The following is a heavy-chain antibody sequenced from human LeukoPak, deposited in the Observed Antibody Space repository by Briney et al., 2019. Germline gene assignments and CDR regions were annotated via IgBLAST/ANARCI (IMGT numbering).Heavy chain of an antibody. D-gene: IGHD3-22*01. CDR2: IKQDGSEK. CDR3: AKETYYYDSRPFDY. J-gene: IGHJ4*02. Sequence: SGGSLRLSCAASGFTFSSYWMSWVRQTPGKGLEWVANIKQDGSEKYYVDSVKGRFTISRDNAKNSLYLQMNSLRAEDTAVYYCAKETYYYDSRPFDYWGQGTLVTVSS. V-gene: IGHV3-7*01. CDR1: GFTFSSYW.